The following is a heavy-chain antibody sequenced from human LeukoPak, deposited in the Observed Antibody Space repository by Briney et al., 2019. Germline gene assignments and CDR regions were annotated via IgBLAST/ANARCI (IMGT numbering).Heavy chain of an antibody. CDR3: ARSPKGYYDNVDY. V-gene: IGHV4-30-4*01. CDR2: IYYSGST. CDR1: GGSLSSGDYY. J-gene: IGHJ4*02. Sequence: SQTLSLTCTVSGGSLSSGDYYWSWIRQPPGKGLEWIGYIYYSGSTYYNPSLKSRVTISVDTSKNQFSLKLSSVTAADAAVYYCARSPKGYYDNVDYWGQGTLVTVSS. D-gene: IGHD3-22*01.